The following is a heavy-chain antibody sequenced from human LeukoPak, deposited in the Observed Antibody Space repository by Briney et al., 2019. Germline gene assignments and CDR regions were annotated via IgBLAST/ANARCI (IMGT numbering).Heavy chain of an antibody. Sequence: APVKVSCKASGYTFTGYHMHWVRQAPGQGLEWMGRINPNSGDTNYAQKFQGRVTMTRDTSISTAYMELSRLRSDDTAVYYCARDYCSSTSCLFDYWGQGTLVTVSS. V-gene: IGHV1-2*06. J-gene: IGHJ4*02. CDR2: INPNSGDT. CDR1: GYTFTGYH. D-gene: IGHD2-2*01. CDR3: ARDYCSSTSCLFDY.